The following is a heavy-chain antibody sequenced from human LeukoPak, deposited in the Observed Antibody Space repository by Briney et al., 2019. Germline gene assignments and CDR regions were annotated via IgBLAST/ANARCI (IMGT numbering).Heavy chain of an antibody. J-gene: IGHJ4*02. D-gene: IGHD2-21*02. V-gene: IGHV4-59*01. CDR2: IYYSGGT. CDR1: GGSISSYY. CDR3: ARLRSYCGGDCFYYFDH. Sequence: PSETLSLTCTVSGGSISSYYWSWIRQPPGKGLEWIGYIYYSGGTNYNPSLKSRVTMSVDTSKNQFSLKLSSVTAADTAVYYCARLRSYCGGDCFYYFDHWGQGTLVTVSS.